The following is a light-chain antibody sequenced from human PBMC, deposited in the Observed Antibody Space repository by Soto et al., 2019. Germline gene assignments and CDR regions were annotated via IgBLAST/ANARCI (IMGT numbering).Light chain of an antibody. CDR1: QSVNSN. J-gene: IGKJ1*01. CDR3: QQYGSSPSWT. CDR2: GAS. V-gene: IGKV3-15*01. Sequence: EIVMTQSPATLSVSPGERATLSCRASQSVNSNLAWYQQKPGQAPRLLIYGASTRAAGIPARFSGSGSGTEFSLTISSLQSEDFAVYYCQQYGSSPSWTFGQGTTVEFK.